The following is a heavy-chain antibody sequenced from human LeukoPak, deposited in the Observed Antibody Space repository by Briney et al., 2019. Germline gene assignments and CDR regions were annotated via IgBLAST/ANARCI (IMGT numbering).Heavy chain of an antibody. J-gene: IGHJ4*02. D-gene: IGHD1-1*01. CDR2: MNPNSANT. CDR1: GYTFTTYD. Sequence: ASVKVSCKASGYTFTTYDINWVRQATGQGLEWMGWMNPNSANTGYAQKFQGRVTMTRNTSISTAYMELSSLRSEDTAVYYCAIGERSYYFDYWSQGTLVTVSS. V-gene: IGHV1-8*01. CDR3: AIGERSYYFDY.